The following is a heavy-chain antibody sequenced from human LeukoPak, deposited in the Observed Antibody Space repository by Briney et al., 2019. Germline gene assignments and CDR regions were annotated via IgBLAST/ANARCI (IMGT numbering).Heavy chain of an antibody. Sequence: SVKVSCKASGGTFSSYAISWVRQAPGQGLEWMGGIIPIFGTANYAQKFQGRVTITADESTSTAYMELSSLRSEDTAVYYCARGAPYCSSTSCYLYYYYYYTDVWGKGTTVTVSS. CDR1: GGTFSSYA. CDR3: ARGAPYCSSTSCYLYYYYYYTDV. CDR2: IIPIFGTA. V-gene: IGHV1-69*01. D-gene: IGHD2-2*01. J-gene: IGHJ6*03.